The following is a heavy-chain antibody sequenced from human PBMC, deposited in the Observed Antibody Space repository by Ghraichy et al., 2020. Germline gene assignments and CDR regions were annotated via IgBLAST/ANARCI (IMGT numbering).Heavy chain of an antibody. J-gene: IGHJ5*02. Sequence: ETLSLTCAVYGGSFSDYYWTWIRQPPGKGLQWIGEINHRGSTNYNPSLKSRVTISLDTSRNQFSLKLNSVTAADTAVYYCASTAYVILTGYQPLDTWGQGTLVTVSS. D-gene: IGHD3-9*01. CDR3: ASTAYVILTGYQPLDT. CDR1: GGSFSDYY. V-gene: IGHV4-34*01. CDR2: INHRGST.